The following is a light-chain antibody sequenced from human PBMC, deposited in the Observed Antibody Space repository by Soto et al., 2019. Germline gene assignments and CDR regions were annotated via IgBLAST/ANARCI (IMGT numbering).Light chain of an antibody. CDR3: LLSYSGAGVV. Sequence: QAVVTQEPSLTVSPGETVPLTCGSSTGAVTSGHYPYWFQQKPGQAPRTLIYDTSNKHSWTPARFSGSLLGGKAALILSGAQPEDEAEYYCLLSYSGAGVVFGGGTKLTVL. CDR2: DTS. CDR1: TGAVTSGHY. V-gene: IGLV7-46*01. J-gene: IGLJ2*01.